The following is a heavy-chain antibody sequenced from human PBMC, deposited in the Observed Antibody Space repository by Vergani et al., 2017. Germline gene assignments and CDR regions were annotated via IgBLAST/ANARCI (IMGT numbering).Heavy chain of an antibody. CDR1: GFTFDDHA. J-gene: IGHJ4*02. CDR2: ISWNSGSI. Sequence: EVQLVESGGGLVQPGRSLRLSCAASGFTFDDHAMHWVRQAPGKGLEWVSGISWNSGSIGYADSVKGRFTISRDNAKNSLYLQMNSLRSEDTAVYYCARDRDGGGFDYWGQGTLVTVSS. V-gene: IGHV3-9*01. CDR3: ARDRDGGGFDY. D-gene: IGHD4-23*01.